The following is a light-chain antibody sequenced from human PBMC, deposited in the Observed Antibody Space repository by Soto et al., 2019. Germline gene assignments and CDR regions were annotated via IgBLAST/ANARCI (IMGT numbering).Light chain of an antibody. V-gene: IGLV2-14*01. J-gene: IGLJ1*01. CDR3: SSYTSSRTLLYV. CDR2: DVS. CDR1: SSDVGGYNY. Sequence: QSALTQPASVSGSPGQSITISCTGTSSDVGGYNYVSWYQQHPGKAPKLMIYDVSNRPSGVSNRCSGSKSGNTASLTISGLQAQDEVDYYCSSYTSSRTLLYVFGTGTKVTVL.